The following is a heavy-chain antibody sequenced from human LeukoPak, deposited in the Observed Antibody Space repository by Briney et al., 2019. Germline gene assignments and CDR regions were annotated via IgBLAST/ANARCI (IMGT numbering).Heavy chain of an antibody. D-gene: IGHD3-10*01. CDR2: ISYDGSNK. Sequence: GGSLRLSCAASGFTFSSYGMHWVRQAPGKGLEWVAVISYDGSNKYYADSVKGRFTISRDNSKNTLYLQMNSLRAEDTAVYYCAKDVSRFGELLDYWGQGTLVTVSS. CDR3: AKDVSRFGELLDY. J-gene: IGHJ4*02. V-gene: IGHV3-30*18. CDR1: GFTFSSYG.